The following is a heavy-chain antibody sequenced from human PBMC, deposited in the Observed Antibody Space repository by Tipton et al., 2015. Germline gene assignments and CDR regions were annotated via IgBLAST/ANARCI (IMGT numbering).Heavy chain of an antibody. J-gene: IGHJ3*02. CDR1: GFTFDDYT. Sequence: SLRLSCAASGFTFDDYTMHWVRQVPGKGLEWVSLITWDGITTYYGDSVKGRFTISRDNSKSSLYLQMHSLTTEDTALYYCAKHLAPYSSSYRDAFDIWGQGTMVTVSS. D-gene: IGHD6-6*01. V-gene: IGHV3-43*01. CDR2: ITWDGITT. CDR3: AKHLAPYSSSYRDAFDI.